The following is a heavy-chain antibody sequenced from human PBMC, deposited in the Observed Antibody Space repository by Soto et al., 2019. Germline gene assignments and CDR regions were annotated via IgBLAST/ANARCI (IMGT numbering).Heavy chain of an antibody. Sequence: GGSLRLSCAASGFTVSSNYMSWVRQAPGKGLEWVSVIYSGGSTYYADSVKGRFTISRDNSKNTLYLQMNSLRAEDTAVYYCARGNRNGWYPPFFDYWGQGTLVTVSS. D-gene: IGHD6-19*01. J-gene: IGHJ4*02. CDR2: IYSGGST. CDR3: ARGNRNGWYPPFFDY. V-gene: IGHV3-53*01. CDR1: GFTVSSNY.